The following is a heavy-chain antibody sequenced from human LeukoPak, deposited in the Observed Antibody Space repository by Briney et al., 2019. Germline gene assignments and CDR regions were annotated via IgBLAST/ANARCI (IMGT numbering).Heavy chain of an antibody. CDR2: ISFDGNDE. CDR3: ARTRKYSGYDSYFYGMDV. J-gene: IGHJ6*02. Sequence: GGSLRLSCAASGFTFSNYGMHWVRQAPGKGLEWVAVISFDGNDEYYADSVKGRFTISRDKSKNTLYLQMNSLRAEDTAVYYCARTRKYSGYDSYFYGMDVWGQGTTVTVSS. D-gene: IGHD5-12*01. V-gene: IGHV3-30*03. CDR1: GFTFSNYG.